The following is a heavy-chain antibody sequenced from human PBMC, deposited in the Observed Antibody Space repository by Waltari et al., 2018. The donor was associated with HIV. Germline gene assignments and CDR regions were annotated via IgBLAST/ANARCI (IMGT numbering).Heavy chain of an antibody. CDR2: ISSSSSTI. CDR3: ALEVVDDFDY. Sequence: EVQLVESGGGLVQPGGSLRLSCAASGFTFSSYSMNWVRQAPGKGLEWVSYISSSSSTIYYADSVKGRFTISRDNAKNSLYLQMNSLRAEDTAVYYCALEVVDDFDYWGQGTLVTVSS. J-gene: IGHJ4*02. CDR1: GFTFSSYS. D-gene: IGHD2-21*01. V-gene: IGHV3-48*01.